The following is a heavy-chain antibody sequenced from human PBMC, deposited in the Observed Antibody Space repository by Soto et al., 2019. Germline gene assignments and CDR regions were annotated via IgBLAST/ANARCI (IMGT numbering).Heavy chain of an antibody. CDR1: GFPFSDYD. CDR3: ATIAVAGNDF. Sequence: SLRLSCAASGFPFSDYDMSWIRQAPGKGLERVSYISNSGNSIYYADSVKGRFTISRDNAKNSLYLQMNSLRAEDTAVYYCATIAVAGNDFGGQGTLVTVSS. D-gene: IGHD6-19*01. CDR2: ISNSGNSI. V-gene: IGHV3-11*01. J-gene: IGHJ4*02.